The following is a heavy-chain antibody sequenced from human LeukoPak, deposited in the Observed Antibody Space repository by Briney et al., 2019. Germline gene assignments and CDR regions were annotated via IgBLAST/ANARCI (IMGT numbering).Heavy chain of an antibody. Sequence: ASETLSLTCAVHGGSFSGYYWSWIRQPPGKGLEWIGEINHSGSTNYNPSLKSRVTISVDTSKNQFSLKLSSVTAADTAVYYCASDSGYDEIDYWGQGTLVTVSS. D-gene: IGHD5-12*01. J-gene: IGHJ4*02. CDR3: ASDSGYDEIDY. V-gene: IGHV4-34*01. CDR2: INHSGST. CDR1: GGSFSGYY.